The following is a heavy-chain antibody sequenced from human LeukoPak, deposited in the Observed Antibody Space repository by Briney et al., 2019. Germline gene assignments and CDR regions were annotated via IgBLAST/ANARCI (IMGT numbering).Heavy chain of an antibody. Sequence: ASVKVSCKASGYTFTSYDINWVGQATGQGLEWMGWMNPNSGNTGYAQKFQGRVTMTRNTTKNTAYMELSSLRSEDTAVYYCARGRRGRVQYSSSFRGNWFDPWGQGTLVTVSS. D-gene: IGHD6-13*01. CDR1: GYTFTSYD. J-gene: IGHJ5*02. CDR3: ARGRRGRVQYSSSFRGNWFDP. CDR2: MNPNSGNT. V-gene: IGHV1-8*01.